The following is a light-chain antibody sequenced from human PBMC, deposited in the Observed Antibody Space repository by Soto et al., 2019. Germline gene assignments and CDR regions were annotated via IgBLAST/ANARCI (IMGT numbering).Light chain of an antibody. Sequence: QSALTQPASVSGSPGQSIAISCTGTSSDVGNNNFVSWYQQHPGKAPKLMIYDVSNRPSGISNRFSGSKSGNTASLTISGLQAEDEADYYCCSYTTSSTYGFGTGTKVTVL. CDR1: SSDVGNNNF. CDR3: CSYTTSSTYG. V-gene: IGLV2-14*03. J-gene: IGLJ1*01. CDR2: DVS.